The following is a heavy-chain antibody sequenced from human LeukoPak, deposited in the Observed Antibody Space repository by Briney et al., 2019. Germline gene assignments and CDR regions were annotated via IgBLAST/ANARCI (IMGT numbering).Heavy chain of an antibody. J-gene: IGHJ5*02. CDR1: GGTFSSYA. D-gene: IGHD6-13*01. Sequence: GASVKVSCKASGGTFSSYAISWVRQAPGQGLEWMGGIIPIFGTANYAQKFQGRVTITADKSMSTAYMELSSLRSEDTAVYYCATLAAAGTKNWFDPWGQGTLVTVSS. CDR2: IIPIFGTA. V-gene: IGHV1-69*06. CDR3: ATLAAAGTKNWFDP.